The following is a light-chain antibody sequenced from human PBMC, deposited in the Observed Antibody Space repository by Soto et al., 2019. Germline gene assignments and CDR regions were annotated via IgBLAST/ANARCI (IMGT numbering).Light chain of an antibody. J-gene: IGLJ2*01. CDR3: SSYAGSNNLVV. CDR1: SSDVGGYNF. CDR2: EVT. V-gene: IGLV2-8*01. Sequence: QSALTQPPSASGSPGQSVTISCTGSSSDVGGYNFVSWYHQRPGKAPKLMIYEVTKRPSGVPDRFSGSKSGNTASLTVSGLQAEDEADYYCSSYAGSNNLVVFSGGTKLTVL.